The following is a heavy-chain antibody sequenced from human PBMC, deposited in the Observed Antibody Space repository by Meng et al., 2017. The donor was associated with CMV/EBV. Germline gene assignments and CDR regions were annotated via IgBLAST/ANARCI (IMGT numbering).Heavy chain of an antibody. J-gene: IGHJ6*02. CDR1: GFTFSSYS. CDR2: IGSSSSYI. V-gene: IGHV3-21*01. D-gene: IGHD3-3*01. CDR3: ARDQYDFWSGYFPSDGMDV. Sequence: GESLKISCAASGFTFSSYSMNWVRQAPGKGLEWVSSIGSSSSYIYYADSVKGRFTISRDNAKNSLYLQMNSLRAEDTAVYYCARDQYDFWSGYFPSDGMDVWGQGTTVTVSS.